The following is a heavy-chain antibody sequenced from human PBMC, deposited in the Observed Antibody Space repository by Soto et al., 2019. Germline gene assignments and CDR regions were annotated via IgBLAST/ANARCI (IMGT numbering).Heavy chain of an antibody. J-gene: IGHJ5*02. CDR3: ARGQRFSDWFDP. Sequence: QVHLQESGPGLVKPSETLSLTCTVSGGAISTDYWTWIRQPAGKGLEWIGRIYSSGSTKYNPSLQSRGTMSLDTSNNRFALILTSVTAADTAVYYCARGQRFSDWFDPWGQGTLVTVSS. CDR1: GGAISTDY. CDR2: IYSSGST. V-gene: IGHV4-4*07. D-gene: IGHD2-2*01.